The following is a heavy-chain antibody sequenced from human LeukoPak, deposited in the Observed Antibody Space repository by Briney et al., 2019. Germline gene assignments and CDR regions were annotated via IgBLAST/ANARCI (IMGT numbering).Heavy chain of an antibody. CDR2: FKSKGDGETT. CDR1: GFTFTNAW. CDR3: ATDLILAMIRGVFVK. V-gene: IGHV3-15*01. D-gene: IGHD3-10*01. Sequence: GGSLRLSCAASGFTFTNAWMSWVRQAPGKGRGWVGRFKSKGDGETTDTAASVKGRFTMSTDASKDTVYWQMYTVEDEDTGVYYCATDLILAMIRGVFVKWGQGALVTASS. J-gene: IGHJ4*02.